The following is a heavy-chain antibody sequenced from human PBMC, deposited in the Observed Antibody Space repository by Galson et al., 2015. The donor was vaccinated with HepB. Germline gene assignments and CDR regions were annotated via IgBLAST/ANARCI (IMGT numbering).Heavy chain of an antibody. CDR1: GFTFSSYA. J-gene: IGHJ6*02. V-gene: IGHV3-30*04. CDR3: VRDRSTTVYGMDV. Sequence: SLRLSCAASGFTFSSYAMHWVRQAPGKGLEWVAVISYGGINKYYADFVKGRFTISRDNSKNTLYLQMNSLRAEDTAAYYCVRDRSTTVYGMDVWGQGTTVTVSS. D-gene: IGHD4-17*01. CDR2: ISYGGINK.